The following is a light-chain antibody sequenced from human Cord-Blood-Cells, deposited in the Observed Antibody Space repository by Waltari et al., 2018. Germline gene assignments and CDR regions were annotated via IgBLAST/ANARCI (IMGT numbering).Light chain of an antibody. J-gene: IGLJ3*02. CDR2: DVS. CDR1: SSDVGGYNY. CDR3: SSYTSSSTPWV. Sequence: GQSITISCTGTSSDVGGYNYVSWYQQHPGKAPKLMIYDVSNRPSGVSNRFSGSKSGNTASLTISGLQAEDEADYYCSSYTSSSTPWVFGGGTKLTVL. V-gene: IGLV2-14*04.